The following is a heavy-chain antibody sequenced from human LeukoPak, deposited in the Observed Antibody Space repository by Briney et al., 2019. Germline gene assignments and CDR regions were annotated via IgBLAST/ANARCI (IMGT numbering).Heavy chain of an antibody. D-gene: IGHD6-19*01. J-gene: IGHJ4*02. V-gene: IGHV3-33*08. CDR3: ARDRSGWPDFDY. CDR1: GFTFSSYW. CDR2: IWYDGSNK. Sequence: PGGSLRLSCGASGFTFSSYWMHWVRQAPGKGLEWVAVIWYDGSNKYYADSVKGRFTISRDNSKNTLYLQMNSLRAEDTAVYYCARDRSGWPDFDYWGQGALVTVSS.